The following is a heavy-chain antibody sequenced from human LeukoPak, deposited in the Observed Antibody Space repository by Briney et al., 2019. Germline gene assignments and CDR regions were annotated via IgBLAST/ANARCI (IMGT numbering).Heavy chain of an antibody. Sequence: GGSLRLSCAASGFTFSNYEMTWVRQAPGKGLEWVSYISVSASPMYYADSVKGRFTISRDNAKNSLYLQMNSLRAEDTAVYYCAGKSGDLDYWGQGTLVTVSS. D-gene: IGHD3-10*01. V-gene: IGHV3-48*03. CDR1: GFTFSNYE. CDR3: AGKSGDLDY. CDR2: ISVSASPM. J-gene: IGHJ4*02.